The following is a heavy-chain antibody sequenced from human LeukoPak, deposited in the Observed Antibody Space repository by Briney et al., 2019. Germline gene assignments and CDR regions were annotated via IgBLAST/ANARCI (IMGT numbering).Heavy chain of an antibody. CDR3: ARRGYYYGSGRSRPHANNWFDP. CDR2: IYYSGST. J-gene: IGHJ5*02. Sequence: SETLSLTCTVSGGSISSSSYYWGWIRQPPGKGLEWIGSIYYSGSTYYNPSLKSRVTISVDTSKNQFSLKLSSVTAADTAVYYCARRGYYYGSGRSRPHANNWFDPWGQGTLVTVSS. CDR1: GGSISSSSYY. V-gene: IGHV4-39*07. D-gene: IGHD3-10*01.